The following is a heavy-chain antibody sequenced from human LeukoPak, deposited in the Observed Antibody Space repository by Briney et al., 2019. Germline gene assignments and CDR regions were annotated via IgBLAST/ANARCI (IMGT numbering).Heavy chain of an antibody. J-gene: IGHJ4*02. CDR1: GFTFSSYA. CDR3: ALHGSGWYSTGRRRLDY. CDR2: ISYAGNNK. V-gene: IGHV3-30-3*01. Sequence: GRSLRLSCAASGFTFSSYAMHWVRQAPGKGLGWVAVISYAGNNKYYADSVKGRFTISRDNSKNTLYLQMNSLRAEDTAVYYCALHGSGWYSTGRRRLDYWGQGTLVTVSS. D-gene: IGHD6-19*01.